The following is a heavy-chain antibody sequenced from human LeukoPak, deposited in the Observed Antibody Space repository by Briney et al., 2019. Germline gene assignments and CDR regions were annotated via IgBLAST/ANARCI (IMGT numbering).Heavy chain of an antibody. CDR1: GGSINNYY. V-gene: IGHV4-59*12. D-gene: IGHD6-19*01. CDR2: IHSGST. CDR3: ARLAAFSSDWYYFDY. Sequence: SEILSLTCTVSGGSINNYYWTWIRQPPGKGLEWIGNIHSGSTNCNPTLKSRVSIAVDTFKNQLSLKLNSVTAADTAVYYCARLAAFSSDWYYFDYWGQGTLVTVSS. J-gene: IGHJ4*02.